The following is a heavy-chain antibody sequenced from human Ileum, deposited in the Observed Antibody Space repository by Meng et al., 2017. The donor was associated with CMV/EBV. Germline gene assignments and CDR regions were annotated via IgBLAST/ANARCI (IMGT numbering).Heavy chain of an antibody. CDR1: GGSFSGYY. CDR3: ARGYGSGSYFHY. J-gene: IGHJ4*02. CDR2: INRGGDT. Sequence: SETLSLTCAVYGGSFSGYYWSWIRQPPGKGPEWIGEINRGGDTNYNPSLKSRVTISVDTSKNQFSLKLTSVTAADTAVYYCARGYGSGSYFHYWGQGTLVTGSS. V-gene: IGHV4-34*01. D-gene: IGHD3-10*01.